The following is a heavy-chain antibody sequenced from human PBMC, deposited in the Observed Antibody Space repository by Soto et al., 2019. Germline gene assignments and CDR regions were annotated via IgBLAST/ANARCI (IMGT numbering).Heavy chain of an antibody. CDR3: ASTVDI. V-gene: IGHV3-30-3*01. Sequence: QVQLVESGGGVVQPGRSLRLSCAASGFTFSSYAMHWVRQAPGKGLEWVAVISYDGSNKYYADFVKGRFTISRDNSKNTLYLQMNSLRAEDTAVYYCASTVDIWGQGTMVTVSS. CDR1: GFTFSSYA. CDR2: ISYDGSNK. J-gene: IGHJ3*02.